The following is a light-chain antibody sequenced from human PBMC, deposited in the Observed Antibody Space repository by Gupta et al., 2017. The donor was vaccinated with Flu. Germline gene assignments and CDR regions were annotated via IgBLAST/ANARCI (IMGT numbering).Light chain of an antibody. CDR1: ALPKQY. Sequence: QPPSVSVSPGQTARITCSGDALPKQYAYWYHQKPGQAPVLVIYKDTERPSGIPERFSGSGSGTTVTLTISGGQAEDEADYYCQSADSSGNVVFGGGTKLTVL. V-gene: IGLV3-25*01. CDR2: KDT. CDR3: QSADSSGNVV. J-gene: IGLJ2*01.